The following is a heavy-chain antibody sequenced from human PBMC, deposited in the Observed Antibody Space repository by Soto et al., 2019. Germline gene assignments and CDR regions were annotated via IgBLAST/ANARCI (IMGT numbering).Heavy chain of an antibody. D-gene: IGHD4-4*01. CDR1: GFTFNSYT. CDR3: ARETLYSNYGRYFDY. J-gene: IGHJ4*02. Sequence: QVQLVESGGGVVQPGRSLRLSCAASGFTFNSYTMHWVRQAPGKGLEWVAVISYDGNNKYSADSVKGRFTISRDNSKNTLYLQMHSLRPEDTAVYYCARETLYSNYGRYFDYWGQGTLVTVSS. CDR2: ISYDGNNK. V-gene: IGHV3-30-3*01.